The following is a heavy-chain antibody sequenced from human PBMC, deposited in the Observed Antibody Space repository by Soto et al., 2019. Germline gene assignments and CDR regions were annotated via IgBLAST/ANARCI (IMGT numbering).Heavy chain of an antibody. CDR2: IYYSGST. CDR1: GGSISSGDYY. J-gene: IGHJ2*01. Sequence: QVQLQESGPGLVKPSQTLSLTCTVSGGSISSGDYYWSWIRQPPGKGLEWIGYIYYSGSTYYNPSLNSRVTISVDTSKNQFSLKLSSVTAAATAVYYCARDTFGTPRQGYWYFDLWGRGTLVTVSS. D-gene: IGHD3-16*01. CDR3: ARDTFGTPRQGYWYFDL. V-gene: IGHV4-30-4*01.